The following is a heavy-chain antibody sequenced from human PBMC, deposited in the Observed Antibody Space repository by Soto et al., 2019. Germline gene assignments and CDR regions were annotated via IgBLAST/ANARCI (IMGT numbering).Heavy chain of an antibody. D-gene: IGHD2-2*01. J-gene: IGHJ6*02. CDR3: APVPAASSCYNTDV. CDR2: IVDTGGRT. Sequence: PGGSLRLSCTASGFAFSSYAMNWVRQAPGKGLEWVSGIVDTGGRTFYADSAKGRFTISRDNAKNTLYLEMNSLRAEDTAIYYCAPVPAASSCYNTDVWGQGTTVTVSS. CDR1: GFAFSSYA. V-gene: IGHV3-23*01.